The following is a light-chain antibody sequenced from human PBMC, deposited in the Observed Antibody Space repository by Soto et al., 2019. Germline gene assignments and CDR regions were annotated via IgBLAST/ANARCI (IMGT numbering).Light chain of an antibody. CDR2: GAS. V-gene: IGKV3-15*01. Sequence: HSSTALAASPGKRATLSCRASQSFSSDLAWSLHKPGRTPRLLINGASSRTTGIPARFSGSGSGTELTLTVSSVQSEDYYVVPLKQYHKWPRKSGQGKKV. CDR3: KQYHKWPRK. J-gene: IGKJ1*01. CDR1: QSFSSD.